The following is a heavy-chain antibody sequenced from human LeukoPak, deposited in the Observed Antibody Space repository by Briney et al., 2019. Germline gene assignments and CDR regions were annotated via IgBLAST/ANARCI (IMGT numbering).Heavy chain of an antibody. CDR1: GYTFIGYY. Sequence: ASVKVSCKASGYTFIGYYMHWVRQAPGQGLEWMGWISAYNGNTNYAQKLQGRVTMTTDTSTSTAYMELRSLRSDDTAVYYCAIGRGYSYGLVYWGQGTLVTVSS. J-gene: IGHJ4*02. CDR2: ISAYNGNT. D-gene: IGHD5-18*01. V-gene: IGHV1-18*04. CDR3: AIGRGYSYGLVY.